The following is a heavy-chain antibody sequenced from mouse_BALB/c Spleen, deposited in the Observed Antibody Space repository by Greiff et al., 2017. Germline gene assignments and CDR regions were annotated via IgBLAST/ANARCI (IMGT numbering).Heavy chain of an antibody. CDR3: AREGYGNYRYFDV. Sequence: QLQQSGPGLVKPSQSLSLTCTVTGYSITSDYAWNWIRQFPGNKLEWMGYISYSGSTSYNPSLKSRISITRDTSKNQFFLQLNSVTTEDTATYYCAREGYGNYRYFDVWGAGTTVTVSS. D-gene: IGHD2-10*02. CDR2: ISYSGST. CDR1: GYSITSDYA. J-gene: IGHJ1*01. V-gene: IGHV3-2*02.